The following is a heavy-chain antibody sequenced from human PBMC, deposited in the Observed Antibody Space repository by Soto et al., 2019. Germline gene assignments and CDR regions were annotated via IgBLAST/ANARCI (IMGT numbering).Heavy chain of an antibody. J-gene: IGHJ2*01. Sequence: QVTLKESGPVLVKPTETLTLTCTVSGISLSNARMGVSWIRQPPGKALELLAHIVSNDEKSYSTSLNSRLTISKDTVKSQVFLTMNNMDPGNPATYYFSRPATVTTYFYFELWGRLTAITVSS. V-gene: IGHV2-26*01. CDR3: SRPATVTTYFYFEL. CDR2: IVSNDEK. D-gene: IGHD4-17*01. CDR1: GISLSNARMG.